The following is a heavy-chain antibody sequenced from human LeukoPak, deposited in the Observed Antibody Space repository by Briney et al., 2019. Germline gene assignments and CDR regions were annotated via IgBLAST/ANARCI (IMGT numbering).Heavy chain of an antibody. D-gene: IGHD7-27*01. CDR2: INPNSGGT. CDR3: ARDILGSWYFDL. CDR1: GYTFTGYY. Sequence: ASVKVSCKASGYTFTGYYMHWVRQAPGQGLEWMGWINPNSGGTNYAQKFRGRVTMTRDTSISTAYMELSRLRSDDTAVYYCARDILGSWYFDLWGRGTLVTVSS. V-gene: IGHV1-2*02. J-gene: IGHJ2*01.